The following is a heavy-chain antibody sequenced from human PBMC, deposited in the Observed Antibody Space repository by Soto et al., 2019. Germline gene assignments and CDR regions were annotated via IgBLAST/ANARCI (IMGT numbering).Heavy chain of an antibody. CDR2: VSGTGGSA. CDR3: ARGSAYSDYDLEY. V-gene: IGHV3-23*01. D-gene: IGHD4-17*01. Sequence: EVHLLESGGGLVRPGGSLRLSCAASGFTFSSYAMTWVRQAPGTGLEWVSGVSGTGGSAYYADSVKGRFTISRDKYTNTLYLHMNSLRAEDTAVYYCARGSAYSDYDLEYWVQGALVTVSS. J-gene: IGHJ4*02. CDR1: GFTFSSYA.